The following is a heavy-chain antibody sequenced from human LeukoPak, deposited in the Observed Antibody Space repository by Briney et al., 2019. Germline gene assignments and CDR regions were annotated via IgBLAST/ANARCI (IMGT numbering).Heavy chain of an antibody. Sequence: PGGSLRLSCAASGFTFSDYYMTWVRQAPGKGLEWVSYIGSSGSIIYYADSVKGRFTISRDNAKNSLYLQMNSLRAEDTAVYYCARDVNGYFDYWGQGTLVTVSS. CDR1: GFTFSDYY. V-gene: IGHV3-11*04. CDR2: IGSSGSII. CDR3: ARDVNGYFDY. J-gene: IGHJ4*02.